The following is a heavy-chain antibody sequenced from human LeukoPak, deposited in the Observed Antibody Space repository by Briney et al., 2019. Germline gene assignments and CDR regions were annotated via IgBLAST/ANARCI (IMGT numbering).Heavy chain of an antibody. D-gene: IGHD2-15*01. V-gene: IGHV5-10-1*01. CDR3: ARQGRGILFDP. Sequence: GESLKISCKGSEYXFTSYWIGWVRQMPGKGLEWTGTIDPSDSYTNYSPSFQGHVTISADKSISTAYLQWSSLKASDTAMYYCARQGRGILFDPWGQGTLVTVSS. CDR2: IDPSDSYT. J-gene: IGHJ5*02. CDR1: EYXFTSYW.